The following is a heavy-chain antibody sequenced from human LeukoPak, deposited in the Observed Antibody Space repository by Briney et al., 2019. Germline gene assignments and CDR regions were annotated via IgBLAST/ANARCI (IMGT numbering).Heavy chain of an antibody. Sequence: PSETLSLTCTVSGGSISSYYWSWIRQPPGKGLEWIGYIYYSGSTNYNPSLKSRVTISVDTSKNQFSLKLSSVTAADTAVYYCARPSGHSSSWYVSYYYYYMDVWGKGTTVTVSS. V-gene: IGHV4-59*01. CDR2: IYYSGST. J-gene: IGHJ6*03. D-gene: IGHD6-13*01. CDR3: ARPSGHSSSWYVSYYYYYMDV. CDR1: GGSISSYY.